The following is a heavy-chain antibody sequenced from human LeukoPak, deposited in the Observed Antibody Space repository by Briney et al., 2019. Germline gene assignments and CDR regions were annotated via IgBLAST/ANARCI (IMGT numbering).Heavy chain of an antibody. D-gene: IGHD2-2*01. CDR2: ISGSGGST. J-gene: IGHJ3*02. CDR1: GFTFSSYA. CDR3: AKRRTHIVVVPAAIGAFDI. V-gene: IGHV3-23*01. Sequence: PGGSLRLSCAASGFTFSSYAMSWVRQAPGKGLKWVSAISGSGGSTYYADSVKGRFTISRDNSKNTLYLQMNSLRAEDTAVYYCAKRRTHIVVVPAAIGAFDIWGQGTMVTVSS.